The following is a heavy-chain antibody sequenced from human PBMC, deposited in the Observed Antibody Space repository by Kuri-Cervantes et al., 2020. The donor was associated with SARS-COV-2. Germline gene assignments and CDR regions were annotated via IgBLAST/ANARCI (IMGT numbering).Heavy chain of an antibody. Sequence: SETLSLTCTVSGYSISSGYYWGWIRQPPGKGLEWIGSIHHSGSTYYNPSLKSRITISVDTSKNQFSLKLSSVTPAETAVYYCARRYGGHFHAVAAPGPYYFDYWGQGTLVTVSS. V-gene: IGHV4-38-2*02. CDR2: IHHSGST. D-gene: IGHD6-19*01. CDR3: ARRYGGHFHAVAAPGPYYFDY. J-gene: IGHJ4*02. CDR1: GYSISSGYY.